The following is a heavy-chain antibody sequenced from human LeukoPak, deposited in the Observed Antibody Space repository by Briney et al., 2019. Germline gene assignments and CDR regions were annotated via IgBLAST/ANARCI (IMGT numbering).Heavy chain of an antibody. Sequence: GGSLRLSCAASEFTLSSSYMSWVRQAPGKGLEWVSVIYSGGSTYYADSVKGRFTISRDNSKNTLYLQMNSLRVEDTAVYYCARANPKYCSGGGCYYYYGMELWGQGTTVTVSS. J-gene: IGHJ6*02. CDR1: EFTLSSSY. V-gene: IGHV3-53*01. CDR2: IYSGGST. D-gene: IGHD2-15*01. CDR3: ARANPKYCSGGGCYYYYGMEL.